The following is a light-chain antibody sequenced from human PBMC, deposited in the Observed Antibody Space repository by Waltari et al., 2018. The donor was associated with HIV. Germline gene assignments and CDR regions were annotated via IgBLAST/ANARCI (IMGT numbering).Light chain of an antibody. Sequence: DIQLTQSQSFLSASVGDRVTITCRASQGISRHLAWYQQKPGKAPILLIYGASTLESGVPSRFRGSRSGTQFTLTISSLQPEDFATYYCQQFNSYPVTFGGGTKVEIK. V-gene: IGKV1-9*01. J-gene: IGKJ4*01. CDR2: GAS. CDR3: QQFNSYPVT. CDR1: QGISRH.